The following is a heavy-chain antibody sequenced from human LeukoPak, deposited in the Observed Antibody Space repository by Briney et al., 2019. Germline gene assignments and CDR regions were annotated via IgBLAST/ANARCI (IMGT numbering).Heavy chain of an antibody. CDR1: GFTVSNTY. CDR3: TRHYYDSRGYYFAFDY. J-gene: IGHJ4*02. CDR2: IYSAGNT. D-gene: IGHD3-22*01. Sequence: GGSLRLSCAASGFTVSNTYMSWVRQAPGKGLEWVSVIYSAGNTYYADSVKGRFTISRDNSKNTLFLQMNSLRAEDTAVYYCTRHYYDSRGYYFAFDYWGQGALVTVSS. V-gene: IGHV3-53*01.